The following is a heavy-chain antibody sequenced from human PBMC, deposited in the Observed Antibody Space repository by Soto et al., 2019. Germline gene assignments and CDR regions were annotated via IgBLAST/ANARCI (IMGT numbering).Heavy chain of an antibody. Sequence: SETLSLTCAVSSGSISTDYWWSWVRQPPGKGLEWIGEVHRSGTTNYIQSLKSRVTMSVDKSGNQVSLELTSVAAADTAVYYCATIYSTPITTVGGYGGQGKMVTVAS. V-gene: IGHV4-4*02. J-gene: IGHJ4*02. CDR1: SGSISTDYW. D-gene: IGHD1-20*01. CDR3: ATIYSTPITTVGGY. CDR2: VHRSGTT.